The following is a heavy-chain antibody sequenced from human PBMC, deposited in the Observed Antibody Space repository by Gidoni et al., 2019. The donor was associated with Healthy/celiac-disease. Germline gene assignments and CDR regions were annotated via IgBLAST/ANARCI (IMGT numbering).Heavy chain of an antibody. Sequence: EVQLVESGGGLVQPGGSLRLSCAASGFTFSSYSMNWVRQAQGKGLEWVSYISSSSSTIYYADSVKGRFTISRDNAKNSLYLQMNSLRAEDTAVYYCARDTLLWFEELLLFGANDYYYYGMDVWGQGTTVTVSS. CDR3: ARDTLLWFEELLLFGANDYYYYGMDV. J-gene: IGHJ6*02. V-gene: IGHV3-48*01. D-gene: IGHD3-10*01. CDR2: ISSSSSTI. CDR1: GFTFSSYS.